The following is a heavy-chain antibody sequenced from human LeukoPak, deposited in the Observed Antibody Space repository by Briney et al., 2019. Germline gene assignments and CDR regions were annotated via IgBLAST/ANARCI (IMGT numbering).Heavy chain of an antibody. CDR2: IHNSGTS. Sequence: SGTLSLTCTVSVDSLSDYYRGWLRQPPGKGVEWIGYIHNSGTSTYTLSLKTRLTISADTSNNHFSLKLNSRTTAYTAVCYCTRGAGWLIYNWGQGALVTVSS. V-gene: IGHV4-59*01. CDR1: VDSLSDYY. D-gene: IGHD3-16*01. CDR3: TRGAGWLIYN. J-gene: IGHJ4*02.